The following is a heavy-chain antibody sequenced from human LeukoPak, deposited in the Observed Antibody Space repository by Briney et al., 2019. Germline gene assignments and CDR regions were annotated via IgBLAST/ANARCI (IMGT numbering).Heavy chain of an antibody. V-gene: IGHV3-9*01. CDR3: AKVRMSYDSPPYYGMDV. CDR1: GFTFDDYA. Sequence: GGSLRLSCAASGFTFDDYAMHWVRQAPGKGLEWVSGISWNSGRIGYADSVKGRFTISRDNAKNSLYLQMNSLRAEDTALYYCAKVRMSYDSPPYYGMDVWGQGTTVTVSS. CDR2: ISWNSGRI. J-gene: IGHJ6*02. D-gene: IGHD3-22*01.